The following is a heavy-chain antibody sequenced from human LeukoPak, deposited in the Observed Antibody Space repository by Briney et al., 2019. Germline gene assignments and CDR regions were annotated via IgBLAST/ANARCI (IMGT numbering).Heavy chain of an antibody. CDR3: AKGTPGYSSGWYDY. CDR2: ISWNGGSI. V-gene: IGHV3-9*01. Sequence: PGRSLRLSCAASGFTFDDYAMHWVRQAPGKGLEWVSGISWNGGSIGYADSVKGRFTISRDNAKNSLYLQMNSLRAEDTALYYCAKGTPGYSSGWYDYWGQGTLVTVSS. J-gene: IGHJ4*02. CDR1: GFTFDDYA. D-gene: IGHD6-19*01.